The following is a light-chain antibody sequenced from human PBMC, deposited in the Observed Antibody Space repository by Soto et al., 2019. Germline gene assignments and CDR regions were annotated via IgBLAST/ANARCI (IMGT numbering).Light chain of an antibody. J-gene: IGKJ4*01. CDR2: GAS. V-gene: IGKV3D-15*01. CDR3: QQYNKWTVT. CDR1: RTIAGN. Sequence: EVAMTQFPGTLSSSPVTRVTLSCRASRTIAGNVAWYQHKPGQAPRLLIHGASTRDTGIAARFSGSGSGTEFTLTISGLQSEDFATYYCQQYNKWTVTFGGGTKVDIK.